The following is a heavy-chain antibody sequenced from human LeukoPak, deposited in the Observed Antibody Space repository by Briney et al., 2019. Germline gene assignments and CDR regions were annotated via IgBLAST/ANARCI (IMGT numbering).Heavy chain of an antibody. Sequence: TAGGSLRLSCAASGFTCSSYSMNWVRQAPGKGLEWVSSISSSSSYIYYADSVKGRFTISRDNAKNSLYLQMNSLRAEDTAVYYCARDHKVPAASWWFDPWGQGTLVTVSS. CDR1: GFTCSSYS. V-gene: IGHV3-21*01. D-gene: IGHD2-2*01. CDR3: ARDHKVPAASWWFDP. J-gene: IGHJ5*02. CDR2: ISSSSSYI.